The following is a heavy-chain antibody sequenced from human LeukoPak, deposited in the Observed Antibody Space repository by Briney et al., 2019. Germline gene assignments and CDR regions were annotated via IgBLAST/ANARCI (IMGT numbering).Heavy chain of an antibody. CDR1: GESFSGYF. J-gene: IGHJ6*02. CDR3: ARARLQLSSFPLPYHHYAIDV. V-gene: IGHV4-34*01. CDR2: SNHYGST. D-gene: IGHD5-24*01. Sequence: SETLSLTCAVSGESFSGYFWTWIRQPPGGGVGWIGESNHYGSTDYNPSLKSRATISVDTSKKQFSLNVRSVTDADTAVYFCARARLQLSSFPLPYHHYAIDVWGQGTTVTVSS.